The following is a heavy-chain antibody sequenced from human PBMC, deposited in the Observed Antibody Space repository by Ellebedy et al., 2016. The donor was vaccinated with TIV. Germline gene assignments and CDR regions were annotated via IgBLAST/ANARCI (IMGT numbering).Heavy chain of an antibody. D-gene: IGHD1-26*01. CDR2: IDGSSRYI. Sequence: PGGSLRLSCVTSGFTFSSYSMDWVRQAPGKGLEWVSAIDGSSRYIYYADSVKGRFTISRDNARNALYLQMSSLGAEDTAVYYCARATRTSGSHSLIDYWGQGTLVTVSS. J-gene: IGHJ4*02. CDR1: GFTFSSYS. V-gene: IGHV3-21*01. CDR3: ARATRTSGSHSLIDY.